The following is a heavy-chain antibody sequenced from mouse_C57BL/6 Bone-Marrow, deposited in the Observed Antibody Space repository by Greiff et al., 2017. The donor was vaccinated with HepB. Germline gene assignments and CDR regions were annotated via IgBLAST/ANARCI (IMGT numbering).Heavy chain of an antibody. CDR2: IYPSDSET. CDR1: GYTITSYW. D-gene: IGHD1-1*01. V-gene: IGHV1-61*01. J-gene: IGHJ1*03. CDR3: ARWITTVVDWYFDV. Sequence: QVQLQQPGAELVRPGSSVKLSCKASGYTITSYWMDWVKQRPGQGLEWIGNIYPSDSETHYNQKFKDKATLTVDKSSSTAYMQLSSLTSEDSAVYYCARWITTVVDWYFDVWGTGTTVTVSS.